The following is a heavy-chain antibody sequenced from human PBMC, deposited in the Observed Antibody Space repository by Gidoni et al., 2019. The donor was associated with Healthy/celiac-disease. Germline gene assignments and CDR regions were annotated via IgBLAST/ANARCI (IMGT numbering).Heavy chain of an antibody. J-gene: IGHJ4*02. V-gene: IGHV3-23*01. CDR3: AKVTGYIEQQLVRGYFDY. Sequence: RFTISRDNSKNTLYLQMNSLRAEDTAVYYCAKVTGYIEQQLVRGYFDYWGQGTLVTVSS. D-gene: IGHD6-13*01.